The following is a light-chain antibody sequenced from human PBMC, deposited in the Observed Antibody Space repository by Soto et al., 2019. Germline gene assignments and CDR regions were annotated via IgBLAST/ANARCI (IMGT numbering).Light chain of an antibody. CDR1: QSVNSF. CDR2: DVS. Sequence: ELVLTQSPATLSLSPGERATLSCRASQSVNSFLAWYQQKPGQTPRLLTYDVSNRAAGIPARFSGSGSGTDFTLTISSLEPEDFAVYYCQQRSLGVTFGGGTKVEIK. CDR3: QQRSLGVT. J-gene: IGKJ4*01. V-gene: IGKV3-11*01.